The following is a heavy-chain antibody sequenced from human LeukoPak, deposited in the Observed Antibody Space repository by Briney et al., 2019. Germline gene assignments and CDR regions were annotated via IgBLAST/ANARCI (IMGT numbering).Heavy chain of an antibody. Sequence: GGPLRLSCAASGFTFSSYGMHWVRQAPGKGLEWEAVISYDGSNKYYADSVKGRSTISRDNSKNTLYLQMNSLRAEDTAVYYCAKDIGVWYSSGWRYYYYGMDVWGQGTTVTVSS. D-gene: IGHD6-19*01. J-gene: IGHJ6*02. CDR1: GFTFSSYG. V-gene: IGHV3-30*18. CDR3: AKDIGVWYSSGWRYYYYGMDV. CDR2: ISYDGSNK.